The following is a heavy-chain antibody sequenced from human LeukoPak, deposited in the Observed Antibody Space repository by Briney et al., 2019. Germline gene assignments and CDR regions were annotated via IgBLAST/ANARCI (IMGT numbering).Heavy chain of an antibody. CDR1: GYTFTSYD. D-gene: IGHD3-10*01. CDR3: ARGLREFHYYNYYYYMDV. Sequence: ASVKVSCKASGYTFTSYDINWVRQATGQGLEWMGWMNPNSGNTGYAQKFQGRVTMTRNTSISTAYMELSSLRSEDTAVYYCARGLREFHYYNYYYYMDVWGKGTTVTVSS. V-gene: IGHV1-8*01. CDR2: MNPNSGNT. J-gene: IGHJ6*03.